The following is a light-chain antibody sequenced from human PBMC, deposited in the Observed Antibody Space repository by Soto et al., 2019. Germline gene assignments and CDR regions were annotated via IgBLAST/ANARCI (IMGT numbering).Light chain of an antibody. CDR3: QQYYSFPWT. Sequence: DIQMTQSPSSVSASVGDRVTITCRASQSISSYLNWYQQKPGKAPKLLIYAASSLQSGVPSRFSGSGSGTDFTLTISCLQSEDFATYYCQQYYSFPWTFGQGTKVDIK. CDR1: QSISSY. J-gene: IGKJ1*01. CDR2: AAS. V-gene: IGKV1-39*01.